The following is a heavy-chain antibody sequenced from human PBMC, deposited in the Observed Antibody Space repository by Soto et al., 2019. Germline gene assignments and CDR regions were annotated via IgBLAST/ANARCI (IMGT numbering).Heavy chain of an antibody. V-gene: IGHV1-18*01. CDR2: INAYNGKR. CDR1: GYDFTSYG. Sequence: QGQLLQSGDEVKKPGASVRVSCRASGYDFTSYGISWVRQAPGQGLEWVSWINAYNGKRDTAKKFQGRVTMTLDTSTDTAHMELGDLTSADTAVYYCARGRIVASIHDAFEIWGQGTMVAVSS. D-gene: IGHD2-21*01. J-gene: IGHJ3*02. CDR3: ARGRIVASIHDAFEI.